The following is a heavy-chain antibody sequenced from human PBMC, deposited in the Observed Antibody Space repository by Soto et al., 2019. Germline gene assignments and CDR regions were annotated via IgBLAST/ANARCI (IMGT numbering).Heavy chain of an antibody. D-gene: IGHD1-26*01. Sequence: DVQLVQSGAEVKKPGESLKIFCKTSGYNFTRYWIGWVRQMPGKGLEWMGIIYPGDSDTRYRSSFQGQVTISADKSTNTAYLQWSRLKASDTAIYYCARCCGVVATTCNWFDPWGQGTLVTVSS. CDR3: ARCCGVVATTCNWFDP. CDR1: GYNFTRYW. J-gene: IGHJ5*02. V-gene: IGHV5-51*01. CDR2: IYPGDSDT.